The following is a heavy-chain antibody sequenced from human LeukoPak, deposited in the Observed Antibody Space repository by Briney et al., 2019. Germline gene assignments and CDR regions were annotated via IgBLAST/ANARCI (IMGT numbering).Heavy chain of an antibody. V-gene: IGHV3-23*01. D-gene: IGHD6-19*01. CDR2: ISDDGGST. J-gene: IGHJ4*02. Sequence: GSLRLSCAASGFTFSSYAMNWVRQAPGKGLEWVSTISDDGGSTHYADSVKGRFTISRANSKNRLFLQMNSLRAEDTAVYYCAKSGSRDWDYFEYWGQGTLVTASS. CDR1: GFTFSSYA. CDR3: AKSGSRDWDYFEY.